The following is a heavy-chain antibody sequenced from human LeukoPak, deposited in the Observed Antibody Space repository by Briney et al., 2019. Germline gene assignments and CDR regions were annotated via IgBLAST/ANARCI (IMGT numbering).Heavy chain of an antibody. D-gene: IGHD5-18*01. V-gene: IGHV3-11*06. CDR1: GFTFSDYY. Sequence: WGSLRLSCAASGFTFSDYYMSWLRQAPGKGLEWVSYISSSSSYTNYADSVKGRLTISRDNAKNSLYLQMNSLRAEDTAVYYCARVRRDTAMVKDYWGQGTLVTVSS. J-gene: IGHJ4*02. CDR2: ISSSSSYT. CDR3: ARVRRDTAMVKDY.